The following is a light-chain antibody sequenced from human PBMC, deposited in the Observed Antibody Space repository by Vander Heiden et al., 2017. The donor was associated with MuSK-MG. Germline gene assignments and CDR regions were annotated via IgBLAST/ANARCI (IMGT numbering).Light chain of an antibody. CDR1: QSIRDRY. CDR3: QQYGRSPKT. J-gene: IGKJ1*01. CDR2: GVS. V-gene: IGKV3-20*01. Sequence: DIVLTQSPGTLSLSPGERATLSCRASQSIRDRYVAWYQQKPGQAPSLLIDGVSSRATGIPDRVSGSGSGTDVTPTISRLEPEDFAVYYRQQYGRSPKTFGQGTKVEIK.